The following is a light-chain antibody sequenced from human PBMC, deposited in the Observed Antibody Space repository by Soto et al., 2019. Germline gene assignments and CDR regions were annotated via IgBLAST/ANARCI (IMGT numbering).Light chain of an antibody. V-gene: IGLV2-14*01. CDR1: NTDLGVYGY. J-gene: IGLJ1*01. CDR2: DVN. CDR3: YSKISVWVYG. Sequence: QSALAQPASVSGSFGQSITISCSGPNTDLGVYGYVSWYQHQPGKAPKLLIYDVNNRPSGISDRFSGSKSGDTASLTISGLQAEDEADYFCYSKISVWVYGFGTGTQLTVL.